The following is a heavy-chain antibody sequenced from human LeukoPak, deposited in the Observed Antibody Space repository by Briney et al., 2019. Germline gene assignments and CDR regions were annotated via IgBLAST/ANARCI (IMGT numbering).Heavy chain of an antibody. CDR2: IYSGGST. Sequence: PGGSLRLSCAASGFTVSSNYMSWVRQAPGKGLEWVSVIYSGGSTYYADSVKGRFTISRDNSKNTLYLQMNSLRAEDTAVYYCARVPYEGHFDYWGQGTLVTVSS. CDR3: ARVPYEGHFDY. J-gene: IGHJ4*02. CDR1: GFTVSSNY. V-gene: IGHV3-66*01. D-gene: IGHD5-12*01.